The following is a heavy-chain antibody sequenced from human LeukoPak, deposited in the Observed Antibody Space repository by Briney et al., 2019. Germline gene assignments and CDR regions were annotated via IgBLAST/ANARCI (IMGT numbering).Heavy chain of an antibody. CDR2: ISYDGSNK. CDR3: AKGGSGYYPY. Sequence: GRSLRLSCAASGFTFSSYGMHWVRQAPGKGLEWVAVISYDGSNKYYADSVKGRFTISRDNSKNTLYLQMNSLRAEDTAVYYCAKGGSGYYPYWGQGTLVTVSS. D-gene: IGHD3-22*01. V-gene: IGHV3-30*18. CDR1: GFTFSSYG. J-gene: IGHJ4*02.